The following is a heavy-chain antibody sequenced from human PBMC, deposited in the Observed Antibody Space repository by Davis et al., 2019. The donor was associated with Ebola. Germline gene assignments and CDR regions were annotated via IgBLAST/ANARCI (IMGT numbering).Heavy chain of an antibody. CDR1: GYTFIEYF. Sequence: ASVKVSCKASGYTFIEYFMHWVRQAPGQGLEWMGRINSNNGDTIYAQKFQGRVTLTRDTSISTAYMELSSLRSDDTAIYYCASEFLVTGYKCADLWGQGTLVTVSS. V-gene: IGHV1-2*02. J-gene: IGHJ5*02. D-gene: IGHD3-9*01. CDR3: ASEFLVTGYKCADL. CDR2: INSNNGDT.